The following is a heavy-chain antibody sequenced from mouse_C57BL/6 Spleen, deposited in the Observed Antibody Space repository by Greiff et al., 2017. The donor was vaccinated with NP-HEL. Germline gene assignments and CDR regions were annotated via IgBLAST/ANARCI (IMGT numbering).Heavy chain of an antibody. Sequence: EVQVVESEGGLVQPGSSMKLSCTASGFTFSDYYMAWVRQVPEKGLEWVANINYDGSSTYYLDSLKSRFIISRDIAKNILYLQMSSLKSEDTATYYCARGHGYYVGWYFDVWGTGTTVTVSS. V-gene: IGHV5-16*01. CDR1: GFTFSDYY. D-gene: IGHD2-3*01. CDR2: INYDGSST. CDR3: ARGHGYYVGWYFDV. J-gene: IGHJ1*03.